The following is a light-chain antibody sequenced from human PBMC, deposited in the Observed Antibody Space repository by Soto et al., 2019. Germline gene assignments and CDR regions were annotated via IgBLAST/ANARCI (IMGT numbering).Light chain of an antibody. CDR1: QSVSRNF. CDR2: GAS. CDR3: QLYGDSGIT. V-gene: IGKV3-20*01. J-gene: IGKJ4*01. Sequence: EIVLTQSPGTLSFSPGERATLSCRASQSVSRNFIAWYQQKPGQAPRLLIYGASTRATGSPDRFSGSGSGTDLTLTINRLEPEDFAVYACQLYGDSGITFGGGTKVEIK.